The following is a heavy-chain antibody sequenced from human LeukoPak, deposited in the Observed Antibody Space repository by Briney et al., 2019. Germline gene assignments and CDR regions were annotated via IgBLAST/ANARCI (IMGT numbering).Heavy chain of an antibody. D-gene: IGHD4-11*01. CDR2: ISGSGGST. Sequence: GGSLRLSCAASGFTFSSYAMSWVRQAPGKGLEWVSAISGSGGSTYYADSVKGRFTMSRDNSKNMLYLQMNSLRAEDTALYYCAKEKYSNGLFDYWGQGTLVTVSS. J-gene: IGHJ4*02. CDR1: GFTFSSYA. CDR3: AKEKYSNGLFDY. V-gene: IGHV3-23*01.